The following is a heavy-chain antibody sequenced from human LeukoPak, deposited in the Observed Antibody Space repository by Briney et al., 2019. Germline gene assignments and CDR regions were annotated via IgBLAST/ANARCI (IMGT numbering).Heavy chain of an antibody. J-gene: IGHJ4*02. V-gene: IGHV3-23*01. CDR3: AKDLTLAAAGTFDY. Sequence: PGGSLRLSCAASGFTFSSYVMSWVPQAPGKGLEWVSAISGSGGSTYYADSVRGRFTISRDNSKNTLYLQMNSLRAEDTAVYYCAKDLTLAAAGTFDYWGQGTLVTVSS. CDR2: ISGSGGST. CDR1: GFTFSSYV. D-gene: IGHD6-13*01.